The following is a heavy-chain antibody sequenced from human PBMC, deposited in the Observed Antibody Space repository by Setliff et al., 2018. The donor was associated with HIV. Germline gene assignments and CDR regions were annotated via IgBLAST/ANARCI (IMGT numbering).Heavy chain of an antibody. CDR2: IYYGVST. J-gene: IGHJ4*02. D-gene: IGHD5-18*01. CDR1: GGSISSYY. V-gene: IGHV4-59*13. Sequence: SETLSLTCTVSGGSISSYYWSWIRQPPGKGLEWIAYIYYGVSTNYNPSLKSRVTISVDTSKNQFSLKLSSVTAADTAVYYCARDKGYNSFDYWGQGTRVTVSS. CDR3: ARDKGYNSFDY.